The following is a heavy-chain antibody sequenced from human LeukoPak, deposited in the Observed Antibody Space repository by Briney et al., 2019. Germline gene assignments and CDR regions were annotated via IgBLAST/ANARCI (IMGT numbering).Heavy chain of an antibody. CDR1: GFTFSSYS. J-gene: IGHJ3*02. D-gene: IGHD3-22*01. CDR3: ARDPHYYDSSGGFDI. CDR2: ISSSSSYI. V-gene: IGHV3-21*01. Sequence: PGGSLRLSCAASGFTFSSYSMNWVRQAPGKGLGWVSSISSSSSYIYYADSVKGRFTISRDNAKNSLYLQMNSLRAEDTAVYYCARDPHYYDSSGGFDIWGQGTMVTVSS.